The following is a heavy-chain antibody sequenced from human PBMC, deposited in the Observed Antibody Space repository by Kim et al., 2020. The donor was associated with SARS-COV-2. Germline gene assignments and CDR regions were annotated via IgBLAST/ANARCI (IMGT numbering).Heavy chain of an antibody. CDR2: IYPGDSDT. V-gene: IGHV5-51*01. Sequence: GESLKISCKGSGYSFTSYWIGWVRQMPGKGLEWMGIIYPGDSDTRYSPSFQGQVTISADKSISTAYLQWSSLKASDTAMYYCARRSGGYDSSGYDPDNIDYWGQGTLVTVSS. CDR1: GYSFTSYW. D-gene: IGHD3-22*01. CDR3: ARRSGGYDSSGYDPDNIDY. J-gene: IGHJ4*02.